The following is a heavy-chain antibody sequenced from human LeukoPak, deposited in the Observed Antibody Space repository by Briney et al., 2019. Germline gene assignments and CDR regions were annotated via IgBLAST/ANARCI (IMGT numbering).Heavy chain of an antibody. D-gene: IGHD3-10*01. CDR1: GFTVSSNS. J-gene: IGHJ5*02. V-gene: IGHV3-66*01. Sequence: GGSLRLSCAASGFTVSSNSMTWVRQAPGKGLECILLLHIDGVTYYADSVKGRFTFSRDNSKNTMYLQMNNLGAEDTALYYCAKDGWFGELSVNWFDPWGQGTLVTVSS. CDR3: AKDGWFGELSVNWFDP. CDR2: LHIDGVT.